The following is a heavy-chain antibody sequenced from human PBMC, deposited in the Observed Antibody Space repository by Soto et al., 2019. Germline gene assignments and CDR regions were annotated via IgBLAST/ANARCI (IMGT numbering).Heavy chain of an antibody. D-gene: IGHD2-15*01. V-gene: IGHV3-30-3*01. CDR1: GFTFSSYA. CDR3: ARDIVVVVAATARANLPDY. Sequence: GGSLRLSCAASGFTFSSYAMHWVRQAPGKGLEWVAVISYDGSNKYYADSVKGRFTISRDNSKNTLYLQMNSLRAEDTAVYYCARDIVVVVAATARANLPDYWGQGTLVTVSS. CDR2: ISYDGSNK. J-gene: IGHJ4*02.